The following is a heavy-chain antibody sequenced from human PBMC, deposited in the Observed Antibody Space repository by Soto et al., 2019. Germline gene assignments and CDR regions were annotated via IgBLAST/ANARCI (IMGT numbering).Heavy chain of an antibody. D-gene: IGHD1-20*01. CDR1: GYTFTYRY. CDR3: ASLGSNWNDGFFRPGSSV. V-gene: IGHV1-45*02. J-gene: IGHJ4*02. CDR2: ITPFNGNT. Sequence: GASVKVSCKASGYTFTYRYLHWVRQAPGQALEWMGWITPFNGNTNYAQKFQDRVTITRDRSMSTAYMELSSLRSEDTAMYYCASLGSNWNDGFFRPGSSVWGQGTLVTVSS.